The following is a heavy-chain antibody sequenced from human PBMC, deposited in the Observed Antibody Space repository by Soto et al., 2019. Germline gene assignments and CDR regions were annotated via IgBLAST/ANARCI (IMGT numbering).Heavy chain of an antibody. CDR2: TYYRSKWYN. CDR3: ARDPVTMVRGRADYGMDV. D-gene: IGHD3-10*01. Sequence: PSQTLSLTCAISGDSVSSNSAAWNWIRQSPSRGLEWLGRTYYRSKWYNDYAVSVKSRITINPDTSKNQFSLQLNSVTPEDTAVYYCARDPVTMVRGRADYGMDVWGRGTTVTVSS. V-gene: IGHV6-1*01. J-gene: IGHJ6*02. CDR1: GDSVSSNSAA.